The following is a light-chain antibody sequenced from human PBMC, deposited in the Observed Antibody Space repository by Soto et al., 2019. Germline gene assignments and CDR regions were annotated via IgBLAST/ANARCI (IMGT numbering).Light chain of an antibody. J-gene: IGLJ1*01. CDR1: SSDIGGYYY. CDR3: TSYADNNTYV. Sequence: QSALTQPASVSGSPGQSITISCTGTSSDIGGYYYVSWYQHHPGKAPKLLIYQVTNRPSRVSNRFSGSKSGNTASLTISGLQADDEADYYCTSYADNNTYVFGSGTKVTVL. V-gene: IGLV2-14*01. CDR2: QVT.